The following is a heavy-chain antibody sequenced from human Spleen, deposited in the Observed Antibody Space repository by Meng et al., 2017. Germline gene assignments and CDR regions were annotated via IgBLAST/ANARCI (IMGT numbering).Heavy chain of an antibody. J-gene: IGHJ4*02. CDR1: GNTFSDDY. CDR2: INPKSGDT. D-gene: IGHD6-13*01. Sequence: ASVKVSCKTSGNTFSDDYMHWVRRAPGQGLEWMGRINPKSGDTHYAQKFQGRVTMTGDTSISTAYMELSGLRSDDTAMYYCARDEDISAAGKLFGDYWGQGTLVTVSS. V-gene: IGHV1-2*06. CDR3: ARDEDISAAGKLFGDY.